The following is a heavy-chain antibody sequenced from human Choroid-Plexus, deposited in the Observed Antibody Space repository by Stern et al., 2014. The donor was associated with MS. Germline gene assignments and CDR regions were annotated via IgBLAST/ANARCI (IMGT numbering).Heavy chain of an antibody. D-gene: IGHD3-3*01. CDR1: GYIFTGYY. CDR2: DNPNTGGK. Sequence: QVQLVQSGAEVKKPGASVKVSCKTSGYIFTGYYIHWVRQAPGQGLEWMAWDNPNTGGKKYAQKFQGRVTMSRDTSISTAYVELSSLTSDVTAVYYCARDQRGITIFGVVTDYYYLGMDVWGQGTTVTVSS. J-gene: IGHJ6*02. CDR3: ARDQRGITIFGVVTDYYYLGMDV. V-gene: IGHV1-2*02.